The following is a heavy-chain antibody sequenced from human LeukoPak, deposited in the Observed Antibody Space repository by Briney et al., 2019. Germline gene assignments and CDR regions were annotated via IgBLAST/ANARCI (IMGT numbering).Heavy chain of an antibody. V-gene: IGHV3-15*01. CDR3: TTYYYGSGSYYTNFYMDV. D-gene: IGHD3-10*01. Sequence: PGGSLRLSCAASGFAFSNAWMSWVRQAPGKGLEWVGHIKSKTDSGTTNYAAPVKGRFTISRDDSKNTLFLQMSSPKTEDTAVYYCTTYYYGSGSYYTNFYMDVWGKGTTVTVSS. CDR2: IKSKTDSGTT. CDR1: GFAFSNAW. J-gene: IGHJ6*03.